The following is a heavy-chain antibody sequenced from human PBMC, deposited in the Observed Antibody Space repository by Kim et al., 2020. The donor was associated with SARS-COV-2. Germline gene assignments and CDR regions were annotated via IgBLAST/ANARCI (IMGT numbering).Heavy chain of an antibody. V-gene: IGHV3-74*01. Sequence: ADSVKGRFTISRANAKNPLYLQMNSLRAEDTAVYYCARARWGYYYYGMDVWGQGTTVTVSS. D-gene: IGHD1-26*01. CDR3: ARARWGYYYYGMDV. J-gene: IGHJ6*02.